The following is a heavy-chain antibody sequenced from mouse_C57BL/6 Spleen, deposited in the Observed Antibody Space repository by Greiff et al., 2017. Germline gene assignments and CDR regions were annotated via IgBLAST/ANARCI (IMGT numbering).Heavy chain of an antibody. CDR1: GYTFTSYW. V-gene: IGHV1-53*01. CDR3: ARPFYYDYDSYWYFDG. D-gene: IGHD2-4*01. Sequence: QVQLQQPGTELVKPGASVKLSCKASGYTFTSYWMHWVKQRPGQGLECIGNINPSNGGTNYNEKFKSKATLTVDKSSSTAYMQLSSLTSEDSAVYYCARPFYYDYDSYWYFDGWGTGTTVTVSS. CDR2: INPSNGGT. J-gene: IGHJ1*03.